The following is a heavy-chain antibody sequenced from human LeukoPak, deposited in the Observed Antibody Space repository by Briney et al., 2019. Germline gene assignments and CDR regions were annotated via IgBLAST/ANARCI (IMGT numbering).Heavy chain of an antibody. Sequence: SETLSLTCTVSGGSISSYYWSWIRQPAGKGLEWIGRIYTSGSTNYNPSLKSRVTMSVDTSKNQFSLKLSSVTAADTAVYYCAREEKSSCSSVLGDAFDIWGQGTMVTVSS. CDR1: GGSISSYY. CDR3: AREEKSSCSSVLGDAFDI. CDR2: IYTSGST. D-gene: IGHD6-6*01. J-gene: IGHJ3*02. V-gene: IGHV4-4*07.